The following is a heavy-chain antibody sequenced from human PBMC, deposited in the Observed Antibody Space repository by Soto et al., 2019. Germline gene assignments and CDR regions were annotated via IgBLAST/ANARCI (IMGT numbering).Heavy chain of an antibody. CDR1: GFTFSSYG. CDR3: AKNSGYYNIIWYFDY. D-gene: IGHD3-9*01. J-gene: IGHJ4*02. Sequence: GGSLRLSCAASGFTFSSYGMHWVRQAPGKGLEWVGVISYDGSNKYYADSVKGRFTISRDNSKNTLYLQMNSLRAEDTAVYYCAKNSGYYNIIWYFDYWGQGTLVTVSS. CDR2: ISYDGSNK. V-gene: IGHV3-30*18.